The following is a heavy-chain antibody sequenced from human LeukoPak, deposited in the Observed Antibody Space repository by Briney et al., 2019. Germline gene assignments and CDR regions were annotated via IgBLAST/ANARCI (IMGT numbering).Heavy chain of an antibody. Sequence: SETLSLTCAVYGGSFSGYYWSWIRQPPGKGLEWIGEINHSGSANYNPSLKSRVTVSVDTSKNQFSLKLSSVTAADTAVYYCARHPRTYYYGSGTGGLLFDYWGQGTLVTVSS. D-gene: IGHD3-10*01. CDR1: GGSFSGYY. CDR2: INHSGSA. J-gene: IGHJ4*02. V-gene: IGHV4-34*01. CDR3: ARHPRTYYYGSGTGGLLFDY.